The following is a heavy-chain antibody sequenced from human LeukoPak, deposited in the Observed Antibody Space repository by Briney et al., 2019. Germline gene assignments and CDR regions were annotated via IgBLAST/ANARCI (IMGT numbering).Heavy chain of an antibody. CDR3: VRGKQNMDV. J-gene: IGHJ6*03. CDR1: GYTFSSYA. D-gene: IGHD3-10*01. CDR2: ISYDGSNK. V-gene: IGHV3-30*04. Sequence: GGSLRLSCAASGYTFSSYAMHWVRQAPGKGLEWVAVISYDGSNKYYADSVKGRFTISRDNSKNTLYLQMNSLRTEDTALYYCVRGKQNMDVWGKGTTVTISS.